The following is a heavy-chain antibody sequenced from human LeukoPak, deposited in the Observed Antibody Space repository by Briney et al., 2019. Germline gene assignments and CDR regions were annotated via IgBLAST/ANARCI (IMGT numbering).Heavy chain of an antibody. J-gene: IGHJ6*02. CDR1: GFTFSSYS. D-gene: IGHD1-1*01. V-gene: IGHV3-21*01. Sequence: GGSLRLSCAASGFTFSSYSMNWVRQAPGKGLEWVSSISSSSSYIYYADSVKGRFTISRDNSKNTLYLQMNSLRAEDTAVYYCAKETEYNVGGLYYYYGMDVWGQGTTVTVSS. CDR3: AKETEYNVGGLYYYYGMDV. CDR2: ISSSSSYI.